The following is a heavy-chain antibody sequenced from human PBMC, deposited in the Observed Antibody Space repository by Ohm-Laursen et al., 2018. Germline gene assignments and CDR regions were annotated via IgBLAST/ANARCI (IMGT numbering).Heavy chain of an antibody. CDR3: AKVGYGDYLFDY. D-gene: IGHD4-17*01. Sequence: SLRLSCTASGFTFSTYWMHWVRQGPGKGLVWVSRINPDGRSTIYADSVKGRFTISRDNAKNTLYLQMNSLRAEDTAVYYCAKVGYGDYLFDYWGQGTLVTVSS. J-gene: IGHJ4*02. CDR1: GFTFSTYW. CDR2: INPDGRST. V-gene: IGHV3-74*01.